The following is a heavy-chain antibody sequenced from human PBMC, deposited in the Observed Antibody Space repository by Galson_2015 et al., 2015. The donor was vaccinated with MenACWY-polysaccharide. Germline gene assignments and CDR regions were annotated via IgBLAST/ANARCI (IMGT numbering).Heavy chain of an antibody. CDR2: TYRDAEN. CDR1: VFSLGTPAPR. CDR3: AVSRYSTNGVYCRGIGDY. V-gene: IGHV2-5*02. Sequence: VTPPRSLTLACPCSVFSLGTPAPRVGCVRHSPGKALEGSAATYRDAENGYSPSLKTRLTITKDTSRRQVVLTMTNMDPVDTGTYYCAVSRYSTNGVYCRGIGDYWGQGTLVTVSS. J-gene: IGHJ4*02. D-gene: IGHD2-8*01.